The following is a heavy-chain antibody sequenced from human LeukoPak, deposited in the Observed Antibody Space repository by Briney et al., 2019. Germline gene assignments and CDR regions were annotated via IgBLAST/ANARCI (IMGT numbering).Heavy chain of an antibody. J-gene: IGHJ4*02. V-gene: IGHV4-34*01. CDR1: GGSFSGYY. D-gene: IGHD5-18*01. CDR3: ARERGLAMADY. Sequence: TSETLSLTCAVYGGSFSGYYWSWIRQPPGKGLEWIGEINHSGSTNYNPSLKRRVTISVDTSKNQFSLKLSSVTAADTAVYYCARERGLAMADYWGQGTLVTVSS. CDR2: INHSGST.